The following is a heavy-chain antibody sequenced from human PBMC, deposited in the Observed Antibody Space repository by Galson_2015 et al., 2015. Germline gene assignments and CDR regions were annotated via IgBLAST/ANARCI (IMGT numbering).Heavy chain of an antibody. D-gene: IGHD1-20*01. CDR2: ISPYNDNT. CDR1: GYNFNVYG. V-gene: IGHV1-18*04. Sequence: SVKVSCKASGYNFNVYGITWVRQAPGHGLEWMAWISPYNDNTNYAQTFQDRLTLTTDTSTNKAYMELRNLRSDDTAVYYCAREAYNSGYLDFWGQGTVVTVSS. J-gene: IGHJ4*02. CDR3: AREAYNSGYLDF.